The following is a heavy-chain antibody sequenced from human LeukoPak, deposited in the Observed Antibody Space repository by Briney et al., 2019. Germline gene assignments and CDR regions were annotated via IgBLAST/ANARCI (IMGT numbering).Heavy chain of an antibody. Sequence: GGSLRLSCAASGFILSTYPMSWVRQAPGKGLEWVSAITGNSDNTYYADSVKGRFTISRDNSKNALSLQRNSLRVEDTAVYYCAKENPVGGTNYFDYWGQGTLVTVSS. CDR2: ITGNSDNT. V-gene: IGHV3-23*01. CDR3: AKENPVGGTNYFDY. D-gene: IGHD1-26*01. J-gene: IGHJ4*02. CDR1: GFILSTYP.